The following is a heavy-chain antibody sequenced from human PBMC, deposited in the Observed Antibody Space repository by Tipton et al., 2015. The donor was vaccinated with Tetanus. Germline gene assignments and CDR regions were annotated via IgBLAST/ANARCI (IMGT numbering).Heavy chain of an antibody. CDR3: ARGNAMGATIFFDQ. V-gene: IGHV4-4*07. D-gene: IGHD1-26*01. CDR1: PDSISTYY. CDR2: IHTRGIT. Sequence: LRLSCTVSPDSISTYYWNWIRQPTGKGLEWIGRIHTRGITNYNPSLKARVTMSLDTSKNQFSLELTSVTAADTAVYYCARGNAMGATIFFDQWGQGTLITVSS. J-gene: IGHJ5*02.